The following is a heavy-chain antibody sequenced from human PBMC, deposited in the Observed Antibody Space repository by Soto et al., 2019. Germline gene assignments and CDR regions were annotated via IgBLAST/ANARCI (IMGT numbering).Heavy chain of an antibody. D-gene: IGHD3-10*01. J-gene: IGHJ6*02. Sequence: GSRRAAFSAPGLTWRSYAMHWVRQAPGKGLEWVAVISYDGSNKYYADSVKGRFTISRDNSKNTLYLQMNSLRAEDTAVYYCARDLETSGYYGMDVWGQGTTVTVSS. CDR1: GLTWRSYA. CDR3: ARDLETSGYYGMDV. V-gene: IGHV3-30-3*01. CDR2: ISYDGSNK.